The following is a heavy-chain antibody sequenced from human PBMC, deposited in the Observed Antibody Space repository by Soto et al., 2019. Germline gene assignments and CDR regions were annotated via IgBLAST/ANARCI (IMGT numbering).Heavy chain of an antibody. CDR3: AKVFGGGPPYYFDY. J-gene: IGHJ4*02. D-gene: IGHD3-10*02. V-gene: IGHV3-23*01. CDR2: IAAGGGT. CDR1: GFTFTNYA. Sequence: EVQVLESGGGLVQPGGSLRLSCAASGFTFTNYAMTWVRQAPGKGLEWVSLIAAGGGTSYADSVKGRFTISRDISKHTLYLHMNGLRAEDTAIYYCAKVFGGGPPYYFDYWGQGTLVTVSS.